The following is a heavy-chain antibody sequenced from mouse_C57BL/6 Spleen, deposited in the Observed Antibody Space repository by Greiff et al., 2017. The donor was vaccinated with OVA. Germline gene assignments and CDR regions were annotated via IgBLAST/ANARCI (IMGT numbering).Heavy chain of an antibody. V-gene: IGHV1-39*01. CDR1: GYSFTDYN. CDR2: INPNYGTT. Sequence: EVHLVESGPELVKPGASVKISCKASGYSFTDYNMNWVKQSNGKSLEWIGVINPNYGTTSYNQKFKGKATLTVDQSSSTAYMQLNSLTSEDSAVYYCARSEGTGGYFDYWGQGTTLTVSS. J-gene: IGHJ2*01. CDR3: ARSEGTGGYFDY. D-gene: IGHD3-3*01.